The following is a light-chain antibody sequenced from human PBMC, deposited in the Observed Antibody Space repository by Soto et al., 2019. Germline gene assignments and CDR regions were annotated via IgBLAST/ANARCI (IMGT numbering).Light chain of an antibody. CDR1: QALSSSF. CDR2: GAS. V-gene: IGKV3-20*01. Sequence: EIVLTQSPGTLSLSPGERATLSCRTSQALSSSFLAWYQQKPGQAPRLLIYGASSRATGIPDRFSGSGSGTDFTLTISRLEPEDFAVYYCQQYGSSWWTFGQGTKVDIK. CDR3: QQYGSSWWT. J-gene: IGKJ1*01.